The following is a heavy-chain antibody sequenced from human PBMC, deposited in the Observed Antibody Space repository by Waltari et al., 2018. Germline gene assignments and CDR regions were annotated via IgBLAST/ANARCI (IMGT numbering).Heavy chain of an antibody. CDR3: ARGVVDYYGSGRTGYYYYMDV. V-gene: IGHV4-34*01. CDR2: INQSGST. D-gene: IGHD3-10*01. Sequence: QVQLQQWGAGLLKPSETLSLTCAVYGGSFSGYYWSWIRQPPGKGLEWIGEINQSGSTHYNPSLKSRVTISVDTSKNQFSLKLSSVTAADTAVYYCARGVVDYYGSGRTGYYYYMDVWGKGTTVTVSS. J-gene: IGHJ6*03. CDR1: GGSFSGYY.